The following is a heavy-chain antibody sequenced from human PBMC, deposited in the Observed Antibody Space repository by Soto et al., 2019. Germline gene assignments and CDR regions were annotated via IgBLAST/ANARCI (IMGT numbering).Heavy chain of an antibody. CDR1: GFSFSTYS. J-gene: IGHJ4*02. CDR3: ARDNNFFDSGSGVDY. Sequence: EGQLVESGGGLVKPGGSLRLSCAASGFSFSTYSLNWVRQAPGKGLEWVSSITSSSTYIHYAVSVKGRFTISRDNAKNSLYLQMNSLRAEDTAVYYCARDNNFFDSGSGVDYWGQGTLVIVSS. V-gene: IGHV3-21*01. CDR2: ITSSSTYI. D-gene: IGHD3-10*01.